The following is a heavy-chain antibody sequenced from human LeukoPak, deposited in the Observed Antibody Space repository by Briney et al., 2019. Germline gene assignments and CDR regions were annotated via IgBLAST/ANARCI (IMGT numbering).Heavy chain of an antibody. J-gene: IGHJ3*02. CDR1: GFTFSSYS. CDR3: ARPITMIDHGAFDI. Sequence: PGGSLRLSCAASGFTFSSYSMNWVRQAPGKGLEWVSSISSSSSYIYYADSVKGRFTISRDNAKNSLYLQMNSLRAEDTAVYYCARPITMIDHGAFDIWGQGTMVTVSS. D-gene: IGHD3-22*01. CDR2: ISSSSSYI. V-gene: IGHV3-21*01.